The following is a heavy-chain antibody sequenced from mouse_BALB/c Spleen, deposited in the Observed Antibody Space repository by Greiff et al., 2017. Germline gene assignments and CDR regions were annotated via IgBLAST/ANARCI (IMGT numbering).Heavy chain of an antibody. J-gene: IGHJ2*01. CDR2: IYPSDSYT. CDR3: TRQGYSDD. CDR1: GYTFTSYW. D-gene: IGHD2-3*01. V-gene: IGHV1-69*02. Sequence: QVQLQQPGAELVRPGASVKLSCKASGYTFTSYWINWVKQRPGQGLEWIGNIYPSDSYTNYNQKFKDKATLTVDKSSSTAYMQLSSPTSEDSAVYYCTRQGYSDDWGQGTTLTVSS.